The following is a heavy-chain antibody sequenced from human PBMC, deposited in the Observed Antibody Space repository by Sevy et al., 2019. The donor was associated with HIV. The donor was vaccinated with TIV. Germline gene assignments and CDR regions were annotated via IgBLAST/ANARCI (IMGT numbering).Heavy chain of an antibody. J-gene: IGHJ6*02. CDR2: INSDGSST. CDR3: ARDVRIAVAGTHYYGMDV. Sequence: GGSLRLSCAASGFTFSSYWMHWVRQAPGKGLVWVPRINSDGSSTSYADSVKGRFTISRDNAKNTLYLQMNSLRAEDTAVYYCARDVRIAVAGTHYYGMDVWGQGTTVTVSS. CDR1: GFTFSSYW. D-gene: IGHD6-19*01. V-gene: IGHV3-74*01.